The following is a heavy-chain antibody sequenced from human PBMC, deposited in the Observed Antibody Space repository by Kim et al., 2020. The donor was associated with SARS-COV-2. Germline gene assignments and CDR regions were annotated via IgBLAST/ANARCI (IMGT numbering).Heavy chain of an antibody. CDR1: GFSVTSYL. CDR3: AKSDCFEP. V-gene: IGHV3-74*01. CDR2: IRYDGSIT. Sequence: GGSLRLSCAASGFSVTSYLMHWVRQAPEKGLVWVSRIRYDGSITGYADSVRGRFTISRDDAKNTVYLQMDSLRVEDTAVYYCAKSDCFEPWGQGTLVTVSS. J-gene: IGHJ5*02.